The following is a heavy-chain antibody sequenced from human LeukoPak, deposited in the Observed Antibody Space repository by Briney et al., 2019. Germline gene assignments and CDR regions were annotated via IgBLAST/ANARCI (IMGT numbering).Heavy chain of an antibody. D-gene: IGHD6-19*01. CDR2: ISAYNGIT. CDR3: ARSMWLVKEYYFDY. V-gene: IGHV1-18*01. J-gene: IGHJ4*02. CDR1: GYTFTSYG. Sequence: ASVKVSCKASGYTFTSYGISWVRQAPGQGLEWMGWISAYNGITNYAQKLQGRVTMTTDTSTSTAYMELRSLRSDDTAVYYCARSMWLVKEYYFDYWGQGTLVTVSS.